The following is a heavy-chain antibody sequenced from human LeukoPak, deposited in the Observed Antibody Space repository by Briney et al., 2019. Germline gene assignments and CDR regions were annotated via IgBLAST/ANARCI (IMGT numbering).Heavy chain of an antibody. J-gene: IGHJ1*01. D-gene: IGHD6-13*01. V-gene: IGHV1-69*13. CDR3: AREGVYSSSWTEGFQH. CDR2: IIPIFGTA. Sequence: GASVKVSCKASGGTFSSYAISWVRQAPGQGLEWMGGIIPIFGTANYAQKFQGRVTITADESTSTAYMELSSLRSEDTAVYYCAREGVYSSSWTEGFQHWGQGTLVTVSS. CDR1: GGTFSSYA.